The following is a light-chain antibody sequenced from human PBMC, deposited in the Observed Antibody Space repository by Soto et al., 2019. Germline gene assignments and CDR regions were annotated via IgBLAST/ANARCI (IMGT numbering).Light chain of an antibody. J-gene: IGLJ1*01. CDR3: APWDDRLHAYV. CDR1: SSNIGYYT. Sequence: QSVLTQPASVSGSPGQSITISCTGTSSNIGYYTVNFYQHVPGTAPKRLIYSNNQRPSGVPDRFSGSKSGTSASLAINALKSEDEADYYCAPWDDRLHAYVSGDGTKGTVL. CDR2: SNN. V-gene: IGLV1-44*01.